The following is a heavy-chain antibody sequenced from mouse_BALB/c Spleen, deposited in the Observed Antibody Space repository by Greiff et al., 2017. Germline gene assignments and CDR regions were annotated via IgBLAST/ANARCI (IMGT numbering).Heavy chain of an antibody. J-gene: IGHJ3*01. CDR2: IYPGNVNT. CDR1: GYTFTSYY. CDR3: AREEGNWDGFAY. D-gene: IGHD4-1*01. Sequence: VQLQQSGPELVKPGASVRISCKASGYTFTSYYIHWVKQRPGQGLEWIGWIYPGNVNTKYNEKFKGRATLTADKSSSTAYMQLSSLTSEDSAVYFCAREEGNWDGFAYWGQGTLVTVSA. V-gene: IGHV1S56*01.